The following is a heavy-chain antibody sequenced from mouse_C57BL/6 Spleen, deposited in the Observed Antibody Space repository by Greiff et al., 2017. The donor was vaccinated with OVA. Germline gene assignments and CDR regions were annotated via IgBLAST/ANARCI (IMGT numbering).Heavy chain of an antibody. D-gene: IGHD1-1*01. V-gene: IGHV1-18*01. J-gene: IGHJ4*01. CDR2: INPNNGGT. Sequence: EVQLQESGPELVKPGASVKIPCKASGYTFTDYNMDWVKQSHGKSLEWIGDINPNNGGTIYNQKFKGKATLTVDKSSSTAYMELRSLTSEDTAVYYCARFYYGSSPNYYAMDYWGQGTSVTVSS. CDR1: GYTFTDYN. CDR3: ARFYYGSSPNYYAMDY.